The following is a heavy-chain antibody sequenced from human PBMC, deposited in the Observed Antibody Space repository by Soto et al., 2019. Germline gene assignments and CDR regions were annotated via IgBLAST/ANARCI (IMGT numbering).Heavy chain of an antibody. CDR2: ISYDGSNK. D-gene: IGHD6-13*01. Sequence: QVQLVESGGGVVQPGRSLRLSCAASGFTFSSYAMHGVRQAPGKGLEWVAVISYDGSNKYYADSVKGRFTISRDNSKNTLYLQMNSLRAEDTAVYYCARDLHSRSWGSVGKWGQGTLVTASS. V-gene: IGHV3-30-3*01. CDR1: GFTFSSYA. J-gene: IGHJ4*02. CDR3: ARDLHSRSWGSVGK.